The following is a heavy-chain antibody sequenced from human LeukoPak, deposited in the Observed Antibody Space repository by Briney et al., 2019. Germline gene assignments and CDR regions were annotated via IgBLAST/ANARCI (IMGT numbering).Heavy chain of an antibody. J-gene: IGHJ6*03. CDR1: GFTFSSYW. D-gene: IGHD1-14*01. Sequence: GGSLRLSCAASGFTFSSYWMSWVRQAPGKGLEWVSAISGSGGSTYYADSVKGRFTISRDNSKNTLYLQMNSLRAEDTAVYYCAKSGTYYYYYYYMDVWGKGTTVTVSS. CDR3: AKSGTYYYYYYYMDV. V-gene: IGHV3-23*01. CDR2: ISGSGGST.